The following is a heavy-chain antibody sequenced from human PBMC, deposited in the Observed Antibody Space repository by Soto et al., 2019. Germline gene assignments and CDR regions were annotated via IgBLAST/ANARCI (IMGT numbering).Heavy chain of an antibody. Sequence: TLSLTCTISGGSFGTNYWSWIRQAPGKGLEWIGYTYHTGSTKYNPSLKSRATISVDTSKNQFSLTLNSAAAADTAVYYCATDSAGRGPFDPWGQGILVTVSS. D-gene: IGHD3-10*01. V-gene: IGHV4-59*13. CDR2: TYHTGST. CDR1: GGSFGTNY. J-gene: IGHJ5*02. CDR3: ATDSAGRGPFDP.